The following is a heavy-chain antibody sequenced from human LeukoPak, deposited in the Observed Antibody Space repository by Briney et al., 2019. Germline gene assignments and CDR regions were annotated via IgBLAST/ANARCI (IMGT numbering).Heavy chain of an antibody. D-gene: IGHD3-22*01. V-gene: IGHV3-21*01. J-gene: IGHJ5*02. CDR2: ISSSSSYI. Sequence: PGGSLRLSCAASGFTFSSYSMNWVRQAPGKGLEWVSSISSSSSYIYYADSVKGRFTISRDNAKNSLYLQMNSLRAEDTAVYYCARDRNYYDSSVTHGWFDPWGQGTLVTVSS. CDR3: ARDRNYYDSSVTHGWFDP. CDR1: GFTFSSYS.